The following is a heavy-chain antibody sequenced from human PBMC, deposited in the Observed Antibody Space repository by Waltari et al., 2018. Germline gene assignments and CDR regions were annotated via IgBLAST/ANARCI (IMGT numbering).Heavy chain of an antibody. V-gene: IGHV4-38-2*02. Sequence: QVQLQESGPGLVKPSETLSLTCAVSGYSISSGYFWVWIRQPPGKGLEYIGYISANSGTTNSIPSLKSRVNISKDTSRNQFSLRLNSVTAADTAVYYCVRDTVTTRDYWGQGVLVTVSS. J-gene: IGHJ4*02. CDR1: GYSISSGYF. CDR3: VRDTVTTRDY. D-gene: IGHD4-4*01. CDR2: ISANSGTT.